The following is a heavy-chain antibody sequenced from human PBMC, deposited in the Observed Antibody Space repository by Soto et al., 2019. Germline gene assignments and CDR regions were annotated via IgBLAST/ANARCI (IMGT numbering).Heavy chain of an antibody. CDR1: GGSISSGGYY. CDR3: ASQASMVRGFTRRFVVDY. D-gene: IGHD3-10*01. Sequence: QVQLQESGPGLVKPSQTLSLTCTVSGGSISSGGYYWSWIRQHPGKGLEWIGYIYYSGSTYYNPSLKSRVTISVDTSKNQFSLKLSSVTAADTAVYYCASQASMVRGFTRRFVVDYWGQGTLVTVSS. J-gene: IGHJ4*02. V-gene: IGHV4-31*03. CDR2: IYYSGST.